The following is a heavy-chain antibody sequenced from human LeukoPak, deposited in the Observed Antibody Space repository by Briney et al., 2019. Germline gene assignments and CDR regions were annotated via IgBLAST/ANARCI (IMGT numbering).Heavy chain of an antibody. Sequence: PSETLSLTCAVYGGSFSGYYWSWIRQPPGKGLEWIGEINHSGSTNYNPSLKSRATISVDTSKNQFSLKLSSVTAADTAVYYCARAVALSGFGYWGQGTLVTVSS. CDR3: ARAVALSGFGY. CDR2: INHSGST. CDR1: GGSFSGYY. J-gene: IGHJ4*02. V-gene: IGHV4-34*01. D-gene: IGHD1-14*01.